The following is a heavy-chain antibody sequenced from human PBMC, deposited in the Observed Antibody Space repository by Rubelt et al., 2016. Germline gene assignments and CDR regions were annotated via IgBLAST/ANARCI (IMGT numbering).Heavy chain of an antibody. D-gene: IGHD5-12*01. Sequence: EVQLVESGGGLVQPGGSLRLSCAASGFTFSSYEMNWVRQAPGKGLEWVSYISSSGSTIYYADSVKGRFTISRDNAKHSLYLQMNSLRAEDTAVYYCARSDIVATITDYWGQGTLVTVSS. V-gene: IGHV3-48*03. CDR3: ARSDIVATITDY. J-gene: IGHJ4*02. CDR2: ISSSGSTI. CDR1: GFTFSSYE.